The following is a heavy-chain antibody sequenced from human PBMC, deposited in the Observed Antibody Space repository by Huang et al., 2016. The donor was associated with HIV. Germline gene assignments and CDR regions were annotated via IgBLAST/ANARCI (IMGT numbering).Heavy chain of an antibody. V-gene: IGHV1-8*03. D-gene: IGHD3-22*01. J-gene: IGHJ4*02. CDR3: ARARGFLYDSTGYYSRYYFDS. Sequence: QVQLVQSGAEVKKPGASVKVSCKASGFNFNNYDFNWVRQASGQGLEWRGWMNPKGGNTGDEQKFQGRVTITRNTSITTAYMELRSLRSEDTAVYYCARARGFLYDSTGYYSRYYFDSWGQGTLVTISS. CDR2: MNPKGGNT. CDR1: GFNFNNYD.